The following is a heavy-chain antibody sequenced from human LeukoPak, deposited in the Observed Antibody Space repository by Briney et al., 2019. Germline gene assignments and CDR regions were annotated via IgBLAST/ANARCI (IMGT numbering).Heavy chain of an antibody. CDR2: INTNTGNP. CDR3: ARAAAGTWNWFDP. Sequence: ASVKVSCKASGYTFTSYGISWVRQAPGQGLEWMGWINTNTGNPTYAQGFTGRFVFSLDTSVSTAYLQISSLKAEDTAVYYCARAAAGTWNWFDPWGQGTLVTVSS. D-gene: IGHD6-13*01. CDR1: GYTFTSYG. J-gene: IGHJ5*02. V-gene: IGHV7-4-1*02.